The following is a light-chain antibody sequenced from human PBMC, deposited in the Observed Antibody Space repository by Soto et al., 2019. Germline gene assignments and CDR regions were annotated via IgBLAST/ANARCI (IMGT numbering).Light chain of an antibody. CDR1: QSVSSR. CDR3: QQYDSSPRT. Sequence: EIVLTQSPGTLSLSPGERSTLSCRASQSVSSRLAWYQQKPGQAPRLLIYGASNRATGIPDRFSGSGSGTDFTLTISRLEPEDFAVYYCQQYDSSPRTFGQGTKVDIK. CDR2: GAS. J-gene: IGKJ1*01. V-gene: IGKV3-20*01.